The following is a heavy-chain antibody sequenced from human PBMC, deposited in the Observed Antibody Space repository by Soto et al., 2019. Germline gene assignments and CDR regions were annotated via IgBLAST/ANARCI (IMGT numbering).Heavy chain of an antibody. CDR3: ARWGTRGRLAV. J-gene: IGHJ1*01. CDR2: TSYDGSNN. V-gene: IGHV3-33*05. CDR1: GFTFRSYV. Sequence: QVQLVESGGGVVQPGTSLRLSCVGSGFTFRSYVIHWVRQAPGKGLEWVALTSYDGSNNFYGDSVKGRFTISRDNSRNTVELQMDSLRLEDTALYYCARWGTRGRLAVWGQSTLVSVSS. D-gene: IGHD3-16*01.